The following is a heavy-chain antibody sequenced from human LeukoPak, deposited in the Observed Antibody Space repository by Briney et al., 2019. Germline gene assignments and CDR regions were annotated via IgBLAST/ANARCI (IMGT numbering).Heavy chain of an antibody. CDR3: AKDTRSRPYSTPYYFDY. CDR2: ISAGGGST. D-gene: IGHD6-13*01. Sequence: GGSLRLSCVASGFTFSSYAMSWVRQAPGKGLEWVSAISAGGGSTYYADSVKGRFTISRDNSRNTLYLRMNSLRAEDTAVYYCAKDTRSRPYSTPYYFDYWGQGTLVTVSS. CDR1: GFTFSSYA. J-gene: IGHJ4*02. V-gene: IGHV3-23*01.